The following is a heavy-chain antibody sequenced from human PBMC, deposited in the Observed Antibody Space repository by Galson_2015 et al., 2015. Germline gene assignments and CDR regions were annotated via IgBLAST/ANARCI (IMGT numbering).Heavy chain of an antibody. Sequence: QSGAEVKKPGESLKISCKGSGYSFTSYWIGWVRQMPGKGLEWMGIIYPGDSDTRYSPSFQGQVTISADKSISTAYLQWSSLKASDTAMYYCATTGVRGYYDSSGGDAFDIWGQGTMVTVSS. V-gene: IGHV5-51*01. CDR1: GYSFTSYW. J-gene: IGHJ3*02. CDR2: IYPGDSDT. CDR3: ATTGVRGYYDSSGGDAFDI. D-gene: IGHD3-22*01.